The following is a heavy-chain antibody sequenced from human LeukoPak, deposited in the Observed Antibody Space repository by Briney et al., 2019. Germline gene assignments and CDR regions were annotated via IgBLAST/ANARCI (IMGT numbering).Heavy chain of an antibody. CDR1: GFTFSSYA. Sequence: GGSLRLSCAASGFTFSSYAMSWVRQAPGKGLEWVAAISCSGGSTYCADSVKGRFTISRDNSKNTLYVQRNSLRAEDTAVYYCAKAYFPSSSWHLCYVVASPRANQHRSFDYWGQGTLVTVSS. CDR2: ISCSGGST. CDR3: AKAYFPSSSWHLCYVVASPRANQHRSFDY. V-gene: IGHV3-23*01. J-gene: IGHJ4*02. D-gene: IGHD6-13*01.